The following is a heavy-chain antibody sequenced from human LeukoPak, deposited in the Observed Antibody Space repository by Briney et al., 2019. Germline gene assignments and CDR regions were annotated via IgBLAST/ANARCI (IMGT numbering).Heavy chain of an antibody. D-gene: IGHD3-22*01. CDR2: IYYSGST. CDR3: ARAMSYYDSSGYYNWFDP. CDR1: GGSISSYY. V-gene: IGHV4-59*01. Sequence: SETLSLTCTVSGGSISSYYWSWIRQPPGKGLEWIGYIYYSGSTNYNPSLKSRVTISVDTSKNQFSLKLSSVTAADTAVHYCARAMSYYDSSGYYNWFDPWGQGTLVTASS. J-gene: IGHJ5*02.